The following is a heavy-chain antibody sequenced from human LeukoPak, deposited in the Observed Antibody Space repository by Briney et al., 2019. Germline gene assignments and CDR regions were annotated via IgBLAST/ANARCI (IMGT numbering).Heavy chain of an antibody. Sequence: GGSLRLPCEASGFTFSSYWMSWVRQAPGKGLEWVAHIKEDESDEYYVDSVRGRFTASRDNAKNSVNLQMNSLRVEDTAVYRCASSADSCYSGWCSDHWGQGALVTVPS. V-gene: IGHV3-7*01. J-gene: IGHJ4*02. CDR3: ASSADSCYSGWCSDH. CDR1: GFTFSSYW. CDR2: IKEDESDE. D-gene: IGHD2-15*01.